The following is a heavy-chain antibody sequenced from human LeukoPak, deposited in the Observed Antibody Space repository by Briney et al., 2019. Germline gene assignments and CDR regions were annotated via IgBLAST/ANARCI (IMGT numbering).Heavy chain of an antibody. CDR2: ISYDGGTT. Sequence: GGSLRLSCSASGFTFSTSAMTWVRQAPGKGPEWVSFISYDGGTTSYSDSAKGRFTISRDNSKNTLYLQLNSLRAEDTAVYYCARDGSPPYGDYEADGDAFDIWGQGTMVTVSS. V-gene: IGHV3-23*01. D-gene: IGHD4-17*01. CDR1: GFTFSTSA. J-gene: IGHJ3*02. CDR3: ARDGSPPYGDYEADGDAFDI.